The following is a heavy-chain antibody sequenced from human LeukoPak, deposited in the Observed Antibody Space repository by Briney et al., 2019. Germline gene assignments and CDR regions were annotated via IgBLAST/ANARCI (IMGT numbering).Heavy chain of an antibody. V-gene: IGHV1-69*04. J-gene: IGHJ6*02. Sequence: GASVKVSCKASGGTFSSYAISWVRQAPGQGLEWMGRIIPISGIANYAQKFQGRVTITADKSTSTAYMELSSLRSEDTAVYYCARRTADTAMVNYYYGMDVWGQGTTVTVSS. CDR2: IIPISGIA. CDR1: GGTFSSYA. CDR3: ARRTADTAMVNYYYGMDV. D-gene: IGHD5-18*01.